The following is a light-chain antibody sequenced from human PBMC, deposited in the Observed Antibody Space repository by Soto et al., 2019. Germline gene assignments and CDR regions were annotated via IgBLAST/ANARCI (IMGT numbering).Light chain of an antibody. CDR2: AAS. Sequence: AIRMTQSPSSFSASTGDRVTITCRASQGSSSYLAWYQQKPGKAPKLLIYAASTLQSGVPSRFSGSGSGTDFTLTISCLQSEDFATYYCQQYYSYPFTCGPGTKVDIK. CDR3: QQYYSYPFT. J-gene: IGKJ3*01. CDR1: QGSSSY. V-gene: IGKV1-8*01.